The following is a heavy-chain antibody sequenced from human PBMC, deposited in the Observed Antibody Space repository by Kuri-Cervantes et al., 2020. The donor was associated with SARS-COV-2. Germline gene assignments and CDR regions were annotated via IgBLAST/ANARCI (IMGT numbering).Heavy chain of an antibody. J-gene: IGHJ4*02. V-gene: IGHV3-30-3*01. CDR1: GFTLSSYA. CDR3: ARAGSGGYSALYY. D-gene: IGHD1-26*01. CDR2: ISYDGSNK. Sequence: GGSLRLSCAASGFTLSSYAMHWVRQAPGKGLEWVAVISYDGSNKYYADSVKGRFTISRDNSKNTLYLQMNSLRAEDTAVYYCARAGSGGYSALYYWGQGTLVTVSS.